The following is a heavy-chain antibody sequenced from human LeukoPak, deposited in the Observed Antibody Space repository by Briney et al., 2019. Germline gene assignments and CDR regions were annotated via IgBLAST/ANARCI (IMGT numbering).Heavy chain of an antibody. CDR1: GFTFRSSS. D-gene: IGHD3-3*01. V-gene: IGHV3-30*02. CDR2: IRYDGSNK. CDR3: AKEDDFWSGYPDY. J-gene: IGHJ4*02. Sequence: GGSLRLSCTTSGFTFRSSSFNWVRQAPGKGLEWVAFIRYDGSNKYYADSVKGRFTISRDNSKNTLYLQMNSLRAEDTAVYYCAKEDDFWSGYPDYWGQGTLVTVSS.